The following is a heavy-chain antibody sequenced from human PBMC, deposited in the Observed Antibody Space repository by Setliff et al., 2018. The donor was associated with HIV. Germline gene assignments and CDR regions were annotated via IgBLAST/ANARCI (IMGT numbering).Heavy chain of an antibody. D-gene: IGHD6-13*01. CDR3: AREERTSWPRVDY. CDR1: GGSTSNYY. Sequence: SETLSLTCTVSGGSTSNYYWSWIRQPPGKGLEWIGYIYSSGTTNYNPSLKSRVSMSIDTSKNQFSLRLSSVTAADTAMYFCAREERTSWPRVDYWGQGALVTVSS. CDR2: IYSSGTT. V-gene: IGHV4-4*09. J-gene: IGHJ4*02.